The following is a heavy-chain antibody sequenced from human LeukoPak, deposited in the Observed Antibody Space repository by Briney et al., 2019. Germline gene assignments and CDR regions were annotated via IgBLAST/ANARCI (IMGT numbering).Heavy chain of an antibody. J-gene: IGHJ4*02. V-gene: IGHV3-21*01. CDR3: ARGREDSSSSLDY. CDR2: ISSSSRYK. CDR1: GFTFSSYS. Sequence: GGSLRLSCAASGFTFSSYSMNWVRQAPGKGLEWVSSISSSSRYKYYADSVKGRFTISRDNSKNTLYLQMNSLRAEDTAVYYCARGREDSSSSLDYWGQGTLVTVSS. D-gene: IGHD6-13*01.